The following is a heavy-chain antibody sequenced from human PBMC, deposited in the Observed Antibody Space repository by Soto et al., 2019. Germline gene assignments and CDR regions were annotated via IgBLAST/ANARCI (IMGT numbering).Heavy chain of an antibody. Sequence: DVHLLESGGGLVQPGGSLRLSCVASGYNFGSYAMMWVRQAPEKGLEWDSTFGGGGMGSYYADSVKGRFTISRDNSKNTLYLQMNILRSEDTGVYYCAKDPRLELRGVDSWSQGTQVTVSS. J-gene: IGHJ4*02. D-gene: IGHD1-7*01. CDR2: FGGGGMGS. CDR3: AKDPRLELRGVDS. CDR1: GYNFGSYA. V-gene: IGHV3-23*01.